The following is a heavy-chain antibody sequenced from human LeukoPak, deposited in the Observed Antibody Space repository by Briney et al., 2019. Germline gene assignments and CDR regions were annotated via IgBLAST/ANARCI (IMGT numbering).Heavy chain of an antibody. CDR3: ARSRSYYFDH. CDR2: IYYDGDT. Sequence: SETLSLTCTVSGDSINNPGYYWGWIRRPPGKGLEWIGTIYYDGDTYYNASLKSRVTISVDTSNNQFSLRLSSVTAAGTAVYYCARSRSYYFDHWGQGTLVTVSS. V-gene: IGHV4-39*01. CDR1: GDSINNPGYY. D-gene: IGHD6-19*01. J-gene: IGHJ4*02.